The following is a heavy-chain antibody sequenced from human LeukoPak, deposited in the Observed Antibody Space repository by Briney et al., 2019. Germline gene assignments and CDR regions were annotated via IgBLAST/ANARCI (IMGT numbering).Heavy chain of an antibody. D-gene: IGHD3-22*01. CDR2: INPNSGDT. V-gene: IGHV1-2*02. CDR1: GYTLTDYY. J-gene: IGHJ4*02. Sequence: ASVKVSCKASGYTLTDYYIHWVRQAPGQGLEWMGWINPNSGDTNYVQKFQGRVTMARDTSISTAYMELSRLRSDDTAVYYCARVTPNDYYDPSFFHYWGQGTLVTVSS. CDR3: ARVTPNDYYDPSFFHY.